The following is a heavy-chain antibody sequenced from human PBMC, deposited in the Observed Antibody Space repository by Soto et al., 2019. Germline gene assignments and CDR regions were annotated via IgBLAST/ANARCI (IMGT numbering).Heavy chain of an antibody. V-gene: IGHV4-34*01. CDR2: INQSGST. J-gene: IGHJ6*02. D-gene: IGHD6-13*01. CDR3: ARXWQLRYYYGLXV. Sequence: PSETLXLTCAVYGGSFSGYYWSWIRQPPGKGLEWIGEINQSGSTNNNPSLKSRVTISVDTSKNQFSLKLSSVTAADTALYYCARXWQLRYYYGLXVWGQGTTVXVSS. CDR1: GGSFSGYY.